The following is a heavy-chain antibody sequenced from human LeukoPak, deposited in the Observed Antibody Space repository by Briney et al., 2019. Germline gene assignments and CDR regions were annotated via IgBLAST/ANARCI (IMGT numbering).Heavy chain of an antibody. J-gene: IGHJ3*02. CDR1: GFTFSSYA. CDR3: ASSIAVAYDAFDI. D-gene: IGHD6-19*01. Sequence: GRSLRLSCAASGFTFSSYAMHWVRQAPGKGLEWVAVISYDGSNKYYADSVKGRFTISRDNSKNTLYLQMNSLRAEDTAVYYCASSIAVAYDAFDIWGQGTMVTVSS. CDR2: ISYDGSNK. V-gene: IGHV3-30-3*01.